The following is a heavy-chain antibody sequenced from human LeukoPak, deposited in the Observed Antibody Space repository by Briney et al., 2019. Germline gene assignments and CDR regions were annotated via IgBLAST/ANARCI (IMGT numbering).Heavy chain of an antibody. D-gene: IGHD3-3*01. CDR3: VRDYDFWSGYYPGYYYYGMDV. Sequence: GGSLRLSCAASGFTFSSYGMHWVRQAPGKGLEYVSAISSNGGSTYYANSVKGRFTISRDNSKNTLYLQMGSLRAEDMAVYYCVRDYDFWSGYYPGYYYYGMDVWGQGTTVTVSS. V-gene: IGHV3-64*01. CDR1: GFTFSSYG. J-gene: IGHJ6*02. CDR2: ISSNGGST.